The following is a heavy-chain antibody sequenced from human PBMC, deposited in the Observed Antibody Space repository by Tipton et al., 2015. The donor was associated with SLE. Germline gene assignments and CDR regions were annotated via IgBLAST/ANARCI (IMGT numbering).Heavy chain of an antibody. CDR2: IYYSGST. V-gene: IGHV4-59*12. D-gene: IGHD2-2*01. Sequence: TLSLTCTVSGGSISSYYWSWIRQPPGKGLEWIGYIYYSGSTNYNPSLKSRVTMSVDTSKNQFSLKLRSVTAADTAVYYCARGRGIVVVPARAFDIWGQGTMVTVSS. CDR3: ARGRGIVVVPARAFDI. J-gene: IGHJ3*02. CDR1: GGSISSYY.